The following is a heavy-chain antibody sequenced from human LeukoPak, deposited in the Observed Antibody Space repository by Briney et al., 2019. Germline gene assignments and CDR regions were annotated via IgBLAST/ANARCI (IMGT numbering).Heavy chain of an antibody. V-gene: IGHV4-39*01. CDR3: TSLYSSGWSGYYYYMDV. CDR2: IYYSGST. CDR1: GGSISSSSYY. J-gene: IGHJ6*03. Sequence: SETLSLTCTVSGGSISSSSYYWGWIRQPPGKGLEWIGSIYYSGSTYYNPSLKSQVTISVDTSKNQFSLKLSSVTAAGTAVYYCTSLYSSGWSGYYYYMDVWGKGTTVTVSS. D-gene: IGHD6-19*01.